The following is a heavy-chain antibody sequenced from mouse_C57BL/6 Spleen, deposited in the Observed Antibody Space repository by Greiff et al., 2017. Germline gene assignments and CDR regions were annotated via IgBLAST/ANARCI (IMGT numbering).Heavy chain of an antibody. CDR1: GYTFTSYW. D-gene: IGHD1-1*01. J-gene: IGHJ2*01. Sequence: QVQLQQPGAELVKPGASVKLSCKASGYTFTSYWMHWVKQRPGQGLEWIGMIHPNSGSTNYNEKFKSKATLTVDKSSSTAYMQLSSLTSEDSAVYYGARGGIYYGSRYVVDYWGQGTTLTVSS. V-gene: IGHV1-64*01. CDR2: IHPNSGST. CDR3: ARGGIYYGSRYVVDY.